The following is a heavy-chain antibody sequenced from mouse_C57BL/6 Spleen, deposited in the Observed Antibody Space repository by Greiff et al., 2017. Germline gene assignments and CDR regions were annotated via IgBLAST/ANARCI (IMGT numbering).Heavy chain of an antibody. CDR3: ARQGYGSRDWYFDV. Sequence: QVQLQQSGAELARPGASVKLSCKASGYTFTSYGISWVKQRTGQGLEWIGEIYPRSGNTYYNEKFKGKATLTADKSSSTAYMELRSLTSEDSAVDVCARQGYGSRDWYFDVWGTGTTVTVAS. V-gene: IGHV1-81*01. CDR1: GYTFTSYG. D-gene: IGHD1-1*01. CDR2: IYPRSGNT. J-gene: IGHJ1*03.